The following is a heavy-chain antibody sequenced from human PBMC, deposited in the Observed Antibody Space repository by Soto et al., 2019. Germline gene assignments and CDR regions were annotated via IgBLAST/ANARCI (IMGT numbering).Heavy chain of an antibody. Sequence: QLQLHQSGAGLLKPSETLSLTCDVSGGSFTRYYWSWIRQPPGKGLEWIGEINHSGFTNYNPSLTGRVTISLDTSKSQFSLKLKSLTAADTAFYFCARGHGRFAHWGQGTLVTVSS. CDR2: INHSGFT. J-gene: IGHJ4*02. V-gene: IGHV4-34*01. CDR1: GGSFTRYY. CDR3: ARGHGRFAH.